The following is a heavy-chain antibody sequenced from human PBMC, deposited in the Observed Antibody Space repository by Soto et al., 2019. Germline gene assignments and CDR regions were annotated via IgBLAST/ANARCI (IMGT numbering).Heavy chain of an antibody. CDR2: IYPGDSDT. Sequence: GESLKISCKGSGYSFTSYWIGWVRQMPGKGLEWMGIIYPGDSDTRYSPSFQGHVTMSADRSISTAYLQWTSLKASDTAMYFCARQDVVKAFEFWGQGTMVTVSS. J-gene: IGHJ3*01. CDR1: GYSFTSYW. D-gene: IGHD5-12*01. V-gene: IGHV5-51*01. CDR3: ARQDVVKAFEF.